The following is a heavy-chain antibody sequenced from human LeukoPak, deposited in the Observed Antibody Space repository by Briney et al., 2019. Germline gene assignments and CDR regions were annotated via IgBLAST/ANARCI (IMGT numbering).Heavy chain of an antibody. Sequence: GRSLRLSCAASGFTFSTYAMHWVRQAPGKGLEWAALISYDGSNKYYADSVKGRFTISRDNAKNSLYLQMNSLRAEDTAVYYCARDSAGVGDYGSFGFMDVWGKGTTVTISS. CDR1: GFTFSTYA. D-gene: IGHD4-17*01. CDR3: ARDSAGVGDYGSFGFMDV. J-gene: IGHJ6*03. CDR2: ISYDGSNK. V-gene: IGHV3-30*04.